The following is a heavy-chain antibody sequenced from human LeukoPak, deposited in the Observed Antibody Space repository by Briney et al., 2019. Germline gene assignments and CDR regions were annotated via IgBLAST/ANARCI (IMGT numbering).Heavy chain of an antibody. J-gene: IGHJ4*02. CDR3: IADLPGGNSDFFDY. CDR2: IGTSGDT. CDR1: GFTFNIYP. D-gene: IGHD4-23*01. V-gene: IGHV3-23*01. Sequence: GGSLRLSCVASGFTFNIYPMTWVRQSPGKGLGWVSTIGTSGDTYYADSVKGRFTISRDDSKNTLYLQMHSLGAEDTALYYCIADLPGGNSDFFDYWGRGTLVTVSS.